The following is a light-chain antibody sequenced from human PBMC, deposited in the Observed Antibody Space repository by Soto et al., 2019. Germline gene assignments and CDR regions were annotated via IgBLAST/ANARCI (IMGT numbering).Light chain of an antibody. V-gene: IGKV1-17*01. CDR3: VRPTSFAFT. CDR1: QGIKSD. J-gene: IGKJ3*01. CDR2: TAS. Sequence: DIQMTQSPSSLSASVGDRVTITCRASQGIKSDLGWYQQKPGKAPKRLIYTASSLQSGVPSRFSGRGSGTEFTLTIRILQPEDFAIYYCVRPTSFAFTFGPWTRVD.